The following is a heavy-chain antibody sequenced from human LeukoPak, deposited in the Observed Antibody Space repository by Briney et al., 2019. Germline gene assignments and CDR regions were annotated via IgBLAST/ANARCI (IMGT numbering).Heavy chain of an antibody. Sequence: PGGSLRLSCAASGFSFSSYWMHWVRQAPGKGLVWVSRINSDGSSTIYADSVRGRFTISRDNSKNTLYLQMNSLRVDDTAVYYCARDVQGGYCGSTSCYSDYWGQGTLVTVSS. D-gene: IGHD2-2*01. V-gene: IGHV3-74*01. CDR2: INSDGSST. CDR1: GFSFSSYW. CDR3: ARDVQGGYCGSTSCYSDY. J-gene: IGHJ4*02.